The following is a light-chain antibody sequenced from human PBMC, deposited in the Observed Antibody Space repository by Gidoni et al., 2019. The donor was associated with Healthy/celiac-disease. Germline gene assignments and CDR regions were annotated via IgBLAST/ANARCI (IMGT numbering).Light chain of an antibody. CDR2: EDN. Sequence: NFMLTQPHSVSESPGKTVTISCTGSSGSIASNYVQWYQQRPGSAPTPVIYEDNQRPSGVPDRFSGSIDSSSNSASLTISGLKTEDEADYYCQSYDSSNHGVFGTGTKVTVL. V-gene: IGLV6-57*02. J-gene: IGLJ1*01. CDR1: SGSIASNY. CDR3: QSYDSSNHGV.